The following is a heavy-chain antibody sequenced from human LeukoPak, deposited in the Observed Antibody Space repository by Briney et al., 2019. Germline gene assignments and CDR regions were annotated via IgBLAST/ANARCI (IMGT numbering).Heavy chain of an antibody. CDR2: ISSSSSTI. CDR3: ARQWRGGDY. V-gene: IGHV3-48*01. D-gene: IGHD6-19*01. CDR1: GFTFSSYS. J-gene: IGHJ4*02. Sequence: GGSPRLSCAASGFTFSSYSMNWVRQAPGKGLEWVSYISSSSSTIYYADSVKGRFTISRDNAKNSLYLQMNSLRAEDTAVYYCARQWRGGDYWGQGTLVTVSS.